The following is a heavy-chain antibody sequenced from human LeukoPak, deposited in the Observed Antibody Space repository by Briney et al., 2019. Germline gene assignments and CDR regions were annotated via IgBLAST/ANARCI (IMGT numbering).Heavy chain of an antibody. CDR1: GGSIISYY. CDR2: IYTSGST. CDR3: ARAPLRFLGYYYYGMDV. J-gene: IGHJ6*02. Sequence: PSETLSLTCTVSGGSIISYYWSWIRQPAGKGLEWIGRIYTSGSTSYNPSLKSRVTMSVDTSKNQFSLKLSSVTAADTAVYYCARAPLRFLGYYYYGMDVWGQGTTVTVSS. V-gene: IGHV4-4*07. D-gene: IGHD3-3*01.